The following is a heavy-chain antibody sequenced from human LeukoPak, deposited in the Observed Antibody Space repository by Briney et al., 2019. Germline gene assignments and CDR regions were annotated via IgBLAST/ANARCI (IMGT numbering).Heavy chain of an antibody. CDR2: IDHSGST. Sequence: SETLSLTCTVPGGSISSGDYYWSWIRQPPGKGLEWIGEIDHSGSTNYNPSLKSRVTISVDTSKNQFSLKLSSVTAADTAVYYCAIGTYYDFWSGYCWGQGTLVTVSS. J-gene: IGHJ4*02. D-gene: IGHD3-3*01. V-gene: IGHV4-39*07. CDR1: GGSISSGDYY. CDR3: AIGTYYDFWSGYC.